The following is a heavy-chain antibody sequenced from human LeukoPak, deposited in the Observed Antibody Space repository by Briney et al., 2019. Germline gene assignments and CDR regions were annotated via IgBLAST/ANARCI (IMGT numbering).Heavy chain of an antibody. Sequence: ASVKVSCKASGYTFTSYGISWVRQAPGQGLEWMGWISAYNGNTNYAQKLQGRVTMTTDTSTSTAYMELRSLRSDDTAVYYCAMGVNYCDSSDCLDYWGQGTLVTVSS. J-gene: IGHJ4*02. CDR3: AMGVNYCDSSDCLDY. CDR1: GYTFTSYG. D-gene: IGHD3-22*01. V-gene: IGHV1-18*01. CDR2: ISAYNGNT.